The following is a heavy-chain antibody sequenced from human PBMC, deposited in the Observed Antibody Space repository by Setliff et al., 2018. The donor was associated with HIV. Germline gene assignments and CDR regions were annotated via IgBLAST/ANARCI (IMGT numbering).Heavy chain of an antibody. V-gene: IGHV4-34*01. CDR1: GGSFSGYD. CDR2: INHSGST. D-gene: IGHD4-17*01. Sequence: SETLSLTCAVYGGSFSGYDWSWIRQPPGKGLEWIGEINHSGSTNYNPSLKSRVTISVDTSKNQFSLKLYSVTAADTAVYYCARDYGDTPSYYYYYGMDVWGQGTTVTVSS. J-gene: IGHJ6*02. CDR3: ARDYGDTPSYYYYYGMDV.